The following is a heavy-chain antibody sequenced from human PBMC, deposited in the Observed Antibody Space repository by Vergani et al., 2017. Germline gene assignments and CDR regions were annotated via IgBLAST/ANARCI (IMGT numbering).Heavy chain of an antibody. CDR1: GYSFTNYW. J-gene: IGHJ4*02. CDR2: IHPADSDT. Sequence: EVQLVQSGAEVKKPGESLKISCQISGYSFTNYWIGWVRQMPGKGLEWMGIIHPADSDTRYSPSFQGQVTISVDKSISTAYLQRSSLRASDSAMYYCARLYGRDSSGGKYFDYRGKGTLVTVSS. V-gene: IGHV5-51*01. CDR3: ARLYGRDSSGGKYFDY. D-gene: IGHD3-22*01.